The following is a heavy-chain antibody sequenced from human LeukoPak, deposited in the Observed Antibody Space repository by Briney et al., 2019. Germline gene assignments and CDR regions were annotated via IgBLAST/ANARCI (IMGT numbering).Heavy chain of an antibody. V-gene: IGHV3-64*01. CDR2: ISSNGGST. CDR3: ARQHSGYYDY. CDR1: GFTFSSYA. Sequence: GGSLRLSCAASGFTFSSYAMHWVRQASGKGLEYVSAISSNGGSTYYVNSVKGRFTISRDNSKNTLYLQMGSLRAEDMAVYYCARQHSGYYDYWGQGTLVTVSS. J-gene: IGHJ4*02. D-gene: IGHD3-22*01.